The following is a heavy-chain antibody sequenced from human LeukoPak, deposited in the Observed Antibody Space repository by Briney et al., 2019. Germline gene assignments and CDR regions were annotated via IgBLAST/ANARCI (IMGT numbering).Heavy chain of an antibody. CDR3: ARDRGVGYYYYGMDV. J-gene: IGHJ6*02. V-gene: IGHV4-38-2*02. Sequence: PSETLSLTCTVSGYSISSGYYWGWIRQPPGKGLEWIGSIYHSGSTYYNPSLKSRVTISVDTSKNQFSLKLSSVTAADTAVYYCARDRGVGYYYYGMDVWGQGTTVTVSS. D-gene: IGHD3-10*01. CDR2: IYHSGST. CDR1: GYSISSGYY.